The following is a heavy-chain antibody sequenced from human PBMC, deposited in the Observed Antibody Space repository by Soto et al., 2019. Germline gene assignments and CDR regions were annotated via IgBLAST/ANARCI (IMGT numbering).Heavy chain of an antibody. CDR2: ISSTTNYI. V-gene: IGHV3-21*06. CDR1: GFTFTRYS. J-gene: IGHJ4*02. CDR3: ARARGYSDYDLDY. Sequence: PGGSLRLSCAASGFTFTRYSMNWVRQAPGKGLEWVSSISSTTNYIYYGDSMKGRFTISRDNAKNSLYLEMNSLRAEDTAVYYCARARGYSDYDLDYWGQGTLVTVSS. D-gene: IGHD5-12*01.